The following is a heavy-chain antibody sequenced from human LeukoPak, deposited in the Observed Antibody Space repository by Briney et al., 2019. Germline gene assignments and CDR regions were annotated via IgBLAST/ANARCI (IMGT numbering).Heavy chain of an antibody. D-gene: IGHD6-13*01. J-gene: IGHJ5*02. V-gene: IGHV4-4*07. CDR2: IYTSGST. CDR3: ARDGGSSWPNWFDP. CDR1: GGSISSYY. Sequence: PSETLSLTCTVSGGSISSYYWSWIRQPAGKGLEWIGRIYTSGSTNYNPSLKSRVTMSVDTSKNQFSLKLSSVTAADTAVYYCARDGGSSWPNWFDPWGQGTLVTVSS.